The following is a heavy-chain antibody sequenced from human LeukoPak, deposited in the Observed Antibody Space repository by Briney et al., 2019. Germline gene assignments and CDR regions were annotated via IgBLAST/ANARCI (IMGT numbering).Heavy chain of an antibody. D-gene: IGHD6-13*01. Sequence: ASVKVSCKASGYTFTSYGISWVRQAPGQGLEWMGWISAYNGNTNYAQKLQGRVTMTTATSTSTAYMDLRSLRSDDTAVYYCARVSGVEPQLEVVDYWGQGTLVTVSS. CDR2: ISAYNGNT. CDR1: GYTFTSYG. J-gene: IGHJ4*02. CDR3: ARVSGVEPQLEVVDY. V-gene: IGHV1-18*01.